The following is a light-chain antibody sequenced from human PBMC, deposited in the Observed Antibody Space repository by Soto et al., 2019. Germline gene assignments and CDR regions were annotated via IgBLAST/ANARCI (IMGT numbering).Light chain of an antibody. CDR2: GAS. J-gene: IGKJ4*01. CDR1: QSISSNY. CDR3: HQYGISP. Sequence: EIVLTQSPGTLSLSPGEIATLSFRASQSISSNYLAWYQQKPGQAPRLLIYGASSRATGIPDRFSGSGSGSEFSLTISRLEPEDFAVYYCHQYGISPFGGGTKVDIK. V-gene: IGKV3-20*01.